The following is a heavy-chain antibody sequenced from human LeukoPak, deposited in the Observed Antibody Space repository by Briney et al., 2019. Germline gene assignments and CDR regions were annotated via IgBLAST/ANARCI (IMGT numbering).Heavy chain of an antibody. J-gene: IGHJ4*02. CDR2: ISGSGTTV. CDR3: ARALPIDY. V-gene: IGHV3-48*03. Sequence: GGSLRLSCAASGFTFSSYALNWVRQAPGKGLEWLSYISGSGTTVYCADSVKGRFTISRGNADNSLYLQMNSLRAEDTAVYYCARALPIDYWGQGTLVTVSP. CDR1: GFTFSSYA.